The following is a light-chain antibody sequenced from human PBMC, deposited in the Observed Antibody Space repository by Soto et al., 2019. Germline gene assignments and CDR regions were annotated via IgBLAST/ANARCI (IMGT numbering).Light chain of an antibody. Sequence: DIVMTQSRLSLPVPXXQPAXISGKYSRSRVYSDGIAYFSWFQQRPGRSPRXXIYEVSNRDSGVPARFSGSGAVTDFALKISRVEAEDVGVYYCMQGTHGPITFGQGTRLEIK. V-gene: IGKV2-30*01. J-gene: IGKJ5*01. CDR1: RSRVYSDGIAY. CDR3: MQGTHGPIT. CDR2: EVS.